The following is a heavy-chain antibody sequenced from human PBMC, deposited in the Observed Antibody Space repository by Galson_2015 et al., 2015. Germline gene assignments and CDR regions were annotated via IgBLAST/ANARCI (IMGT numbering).Heavy chain of an antibody. V-gene: IGHV1-8*01. CDR2: MNPHSGNT. CDR1: GYTFTRYD. J-gene: IGHJ5*02. D-gene: IGHD3-3*01. CDR3: ARGQGGVTIFGVVIPSYNWFDP. Sequence: SVTVSCKASGYTFTRYDLNWVRQATGHGLEWMGWMNPHSGNTGYAQKFQGRVTMTRNTSISTAYMELSSLRSADTAVYYCARGQGGVTIFGVVIPSYNWFDPWGQGTLVTVSS.